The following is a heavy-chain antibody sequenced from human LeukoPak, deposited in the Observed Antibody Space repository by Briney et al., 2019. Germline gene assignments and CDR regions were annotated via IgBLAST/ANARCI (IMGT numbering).Heavy chain of an antibody. CDR3: ARYKSRRYTYAY. D-gene: IGHD2-8*01. Sequence: GASVKLSCKASGYTFTSYDINWVRQATGKGLEWVGWMNPNSGNTDYAQTFQGRVTITRNTAKNTAYMELNGLRAEDTAVYYCARYKSRRYTYAYWGQRTLVTVS. J-gene: IGHJ4*02. CDR1: GYTFTSYD. CDR2: MNPNSGNT. V-gene: IGHV1-8*03.